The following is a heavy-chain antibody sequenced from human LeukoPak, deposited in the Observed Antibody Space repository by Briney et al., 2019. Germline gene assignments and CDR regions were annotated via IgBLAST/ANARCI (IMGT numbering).Heavy chain of an antibody. D-gene: IGHD6-13*01. CDR2: ICGSGGST. CDR3: ANGDLAAAGNLFFDY. CDR1: GLTFSSYA. J-gene: IGHJ4*02. V-gene: IGHV3-23*01. Sequence: GGSLTLSCAASGLTFSSYAMSWVRHAPGKGLEWVSSICGSGGSTYNAGSVKGRFTISRDNSKNTLYLQMNSLRAEETAVYYCANGDLAAAGNLFFDYWGQGTLVTVSS.